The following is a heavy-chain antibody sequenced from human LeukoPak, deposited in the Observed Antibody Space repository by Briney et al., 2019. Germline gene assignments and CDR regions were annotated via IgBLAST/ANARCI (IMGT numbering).Heavy chain of an antibody. Sequence: SETLSLTCTVSGGSISSGGYYWSWIRQPAGKGLEWIGRIYTSGSTIYNPSLKSRVTISVDTSKNQFSLRLTSVTAADTAVYYCARAPTSSTSPSSPFDLWGQGTMVTVSS. CDR1: GGSISSGGYY. CDR3: ARAPTSSTSPSSPFDL. D-gene: IGHD2-2*01. CDR2: IYTSGST. V-gene: IGHV4-61*02. J-gene: IGHJ3*01.